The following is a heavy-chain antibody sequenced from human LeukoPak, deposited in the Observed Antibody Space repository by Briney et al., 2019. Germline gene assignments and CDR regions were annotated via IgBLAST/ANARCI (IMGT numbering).Heavy chain of an antibody. V-gene: IGHV1-2*02. CDR3: ASLYYDFWSGYPAYGMDV. CDR2: INPNSGGT. D-gene: IGHD3-3*01. CDR1: GYTFTGYY. Sequence: ASVKVSCKASGYTFTGYYMHWVRQAPGQGLEWMGWINPNSGGTNYAQKFQGRVTMTRDTSISTAYMELSRLRSDDTAVYYCASLYYDFWSGYPAYGMDVWGQGTTVTVSS. J-gene: IGHJ6*02.